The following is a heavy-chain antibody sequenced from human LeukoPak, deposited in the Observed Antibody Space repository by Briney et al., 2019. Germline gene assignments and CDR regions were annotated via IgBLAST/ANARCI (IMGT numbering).Heavy chain of an antibody. Sequence: GGSLRLSCAASGFTFSSYGMHWVRQAPGKGLEWVAFIRYDGSNKYYAGSVKGRFTISRDNSKNTLYLQMDSLRAEDTAVYYCAKNPSYDSSGYYPDYWGQGTLVTVSS. D-gene: IGHD3-22*01. CDR3: AKNPSYDSSGYYPDY. CDR2: IRYDGSNK. V-gene: IGHV3-30*02. CDR1: GFTFSSYG. J-gene: IGHJ4*02.